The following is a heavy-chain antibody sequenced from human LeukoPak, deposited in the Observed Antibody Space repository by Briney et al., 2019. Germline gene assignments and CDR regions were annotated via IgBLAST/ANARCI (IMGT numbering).Heavy chain of an antibody. CDR1: GGSISSSNW. V-gene: IGHV4-4*02. CDR2: IYHSGST. D-gene: IGHD1-26*01. J-gene: IGHJ4*02. CDR3: ARKKPGSTSAEFDY. Sequence: SGTLSLTCAVSGGSISSSNWWSWVRQPPGKGLEWIGEIYHSGSTNYNPSLKSRVTISVDKSKNQFSLKLSSVTAADTAVYYCARKKPGSTSAEFDYWGQGTLVTVSS.